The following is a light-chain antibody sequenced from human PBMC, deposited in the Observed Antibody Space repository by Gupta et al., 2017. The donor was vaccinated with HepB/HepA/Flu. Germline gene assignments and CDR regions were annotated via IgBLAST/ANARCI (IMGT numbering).Light chain of an antibody. CDR3: QQYNNYSYFT. CDR1: HSIGSW. V-gene: IGKV1-5*03. Sequence: SPSTLSASVGDRVTITCRASHSIGSWLAWYQQKPGKAPKLLIYKASRLQSGVPSRFSGSGSGTEFSLTISSLQPDDIATYYCQQYNNYSYFTFGGGTKVEI. CDR2: KAS. J-gene: IGKJ4*02.